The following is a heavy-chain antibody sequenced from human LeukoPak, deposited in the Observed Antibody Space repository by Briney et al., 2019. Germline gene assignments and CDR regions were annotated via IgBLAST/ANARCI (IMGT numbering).Heavy chain of an antibody. J-gene: IGHJ4*02. V-gene: IGHV3-23*01. CDR1: GFTFSNHA. D-gene: IGHD2-15*01. CDR3: AKTSVGEGRIIGSGYFDN. CDR2: ISCSGTVT. Sequence: GGSLRLSCAASGFTFSNHAMNWVRQAPGKGLEWVSIISCSGTVTYYADSVKGRFTISRDNSQNTLYLQMNSLRAEDTAVYYCAKTSVGEGRIIGSGYFDNWGQGTLVTVSS.